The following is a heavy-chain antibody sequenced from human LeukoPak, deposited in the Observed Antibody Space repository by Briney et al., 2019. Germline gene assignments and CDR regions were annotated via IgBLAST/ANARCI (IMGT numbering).Heavy chain of an antibody. CDR1: GYTFSGYD. CDR2: MNPNSGNT. V-gene: IGHV1-8*01. CDR3: AKGNRSNWFDP. J-gene: IGHJ5*02. D-gene: IGHD1-14*01. Sequence: ASVKVSCKASGYTFSGYDINWVRQATGQGLEWMGWMNPNSGNTGYAQKFQGRVTMTRNTSISTAYMELSSLRSEDTAVYYCAKGNRSNWFDPWGQGTLVTVSS.